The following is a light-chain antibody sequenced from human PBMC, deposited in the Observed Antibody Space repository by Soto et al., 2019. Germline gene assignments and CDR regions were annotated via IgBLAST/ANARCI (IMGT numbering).Light chain of an antibody. J-gene: IGLJ1*01. V-gene: IGLV2-14*02. CDR1: SSDVGSYNL. CDR2: EAN. CDR3: SSYTSSRAYV. Sequence: QSALTQPASVSGSPGQSITISCTGTSSDVGSYNLVSWYQQHPGKAPKLMIYEANKRPSGVSDRFSGSKSGNTASLTISGLQAEDEADYYCSSYTSSRAYVFGIGTKLTVL.